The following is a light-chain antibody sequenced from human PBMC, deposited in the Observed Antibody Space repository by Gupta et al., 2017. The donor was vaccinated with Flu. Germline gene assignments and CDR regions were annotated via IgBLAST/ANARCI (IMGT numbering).Light chain of an antibody. CDR1: QSVSSY. V-gene: IGKV3-11*01. Sequence: EIVLTQSPATLSLSPGERATLSCRASQSVSSYLAWYQQKPGQAPRLLIYDASNRATGIPARFSGSGFGKDLTLTISSREQEDFAVYYCQQPSNWPPWTFGQGTKVEIK. CDR3: QQPSNWPPWT. CDR2: DAS. J-gene: IGKJ1*01.